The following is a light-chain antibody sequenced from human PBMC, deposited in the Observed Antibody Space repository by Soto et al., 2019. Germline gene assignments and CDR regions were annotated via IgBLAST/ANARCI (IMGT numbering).Light chain of an antibody. CDR2: GAS. CDR3: QQYSNLIT. J-gene: IGKJ5*01. CDR1: QSVSSDY. Sequence: EIVLTQSPDTLSLSPGERATLSCRASQSVSSDYLVWYQQKPGQAPRLLIYGASTRATGIPARFSGSGSGTDFTFTISSLQPEDIATYYCQQYSNLITFGQGTRLEL. V-gene: IGKV3-20*01.